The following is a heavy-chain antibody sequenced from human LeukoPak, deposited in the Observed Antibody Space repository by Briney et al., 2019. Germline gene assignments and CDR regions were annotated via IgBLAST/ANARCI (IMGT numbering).Heavy chain of an antibody. CDR3: ARASELWSNYFDY. CDR1: GGSISSYY. CDR2: IYYSGST. Sequence: SETLSLTCTVSGGSISSYYWSWIRQPPGKGLEWIGYIYYSGSTNYNPSLKSRVTISVDTSKNQFSLKLSSVTAADTAVYYCARASELWSNYFDYWGQGTLVTVSS. D-gene: IGHD2-21*01. J-gene: IGHJ4*02. V-gene: IGHV4-59*08.